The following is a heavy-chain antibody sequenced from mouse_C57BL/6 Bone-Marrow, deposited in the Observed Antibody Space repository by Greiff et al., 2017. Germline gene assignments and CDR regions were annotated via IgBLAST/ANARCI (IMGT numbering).Heavy chain of an antibody. Sequence: QVQLKQSGAELVKPGASVKLSCKASGYTFTEYTIHWVKQRSGQGLEWIGWFYPGSGSIKYNEKFKDKATLTADKSSSTVYMELSSLTSEVSAVYCCARHEEGDDYDGGAWFADWGQGTLVTVSA. CDR2: FYPGSGSI. D-gene: IGHD2-4*01. V-gene: IGHV1-62-2*01. CDR3: ARHEEGDDYDGGAWFAD. J-gene: IGHJ3*01. CDR1: GYTFTEYT.